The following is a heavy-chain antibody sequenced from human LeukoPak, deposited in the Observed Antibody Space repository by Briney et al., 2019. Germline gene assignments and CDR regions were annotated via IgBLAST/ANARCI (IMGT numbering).Heavy chain of an antibody. D-gene: IGHD1-26*01. V-gene: IGHV3-23*01. CDR2: ISGSGGST. J-gene: IGHJ4*02. CDR3: AKDIALVGATWFDY. CDR1: GFTFSSYA. Sequence: PGGSLRLSCAASGFTFSSYAMSWVRQAPGKGLVWVSAISGSGGSTYYADSVKGRFTISRDNSKNTLYLQMNSLRAEDTAVYYCAKDIALVGATWFDYWGQGTLVTVSS.